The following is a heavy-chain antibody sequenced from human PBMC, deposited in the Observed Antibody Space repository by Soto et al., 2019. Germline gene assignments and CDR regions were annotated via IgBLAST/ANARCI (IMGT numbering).Heavy chain of an antibody. J-gene: IGHJ4*02. CDR2: ISYDGSNK. Sequence: GGSLRLSCAASGFTFSSYGMHWVRQAPGKGLEWVAVISYDGSNKYYADSVKGRFTISRDNSKNTLYLQMNSLRAEDTAVYYCARAGRLWFGDDPRGFDYWGQGTLVTVSS. V-gene: IGHV3-30*03. CDR1: GFTFSSYG. CDR3: ARAGRLWFGDDPRGFDY. D-gene: IGHD3-10*01.